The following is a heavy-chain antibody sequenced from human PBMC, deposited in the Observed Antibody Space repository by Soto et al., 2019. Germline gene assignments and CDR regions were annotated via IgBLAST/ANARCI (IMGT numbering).Heavy chain of an antibody. CDR2: ISWNSGSM. Sequence: VQLVESGGGLVQPGKSLRISCAASGFTFHDFAMHWVRQAPGKGLEWVSGISWNSGSMGYADSVNGRVTIFRDNAMNSLYLQMNSLRAEDTALYYCAKDKGYNWNDVAAFDIWGQGTMVTVSS. D-gene: IGHD1-20*01. CDR3: AKDKGYNWNDVAAFDI. J-gene: IGHJ3*02. CDR1: GFTFHDFA. V-gene: IGHV3-9*01.